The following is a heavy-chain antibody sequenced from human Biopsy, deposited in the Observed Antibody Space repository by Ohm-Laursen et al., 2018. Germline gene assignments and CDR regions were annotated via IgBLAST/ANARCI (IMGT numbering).Heavy chain of an antibody. D-gene: IGHD2-2*01. CDR1: GFSFSTYG. J-gene: IGHJ4*02. V-gene: IGHV3-33*07. CDR2: IWYDGTNK. Sequence: SLRLSCSASGFSFSTYGIYWVRQAPGKGLEWVAAIWYDGTNKYYAASVKGRLTISRDNSKNTLYLQMNSLSAEDTAVYFCARGGPHVRAGGSAFDYWGQGTLATVSS. CDR3: ARGGPHVRAGGSAFDY.